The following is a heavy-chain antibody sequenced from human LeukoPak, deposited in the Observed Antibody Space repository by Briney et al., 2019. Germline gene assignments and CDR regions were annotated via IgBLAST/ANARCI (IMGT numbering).Heavy chain of an antibody. CDR2: FSGSGGGT. D-gene: IGHD3-10*01. CDR3: AMVRG. J-gene: IGHJ4*02. CDR1: GFRFSSYA. V-gene: IGHV3-23*01. Sequence: GGSLRPSCAAAGFRFSSYAMSWVRQAPGKGLEWVSTFSGSGGGTYYADSVKGRFTISRDNSKNTVYLEMNSLRVEDTAVYYCAMVRGWGQGTLVTVSS.